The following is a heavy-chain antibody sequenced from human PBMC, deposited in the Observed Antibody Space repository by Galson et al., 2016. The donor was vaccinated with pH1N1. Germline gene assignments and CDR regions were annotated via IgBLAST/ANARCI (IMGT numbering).Heavy chain of an antibody. Sequence: SVKVSCKASGGSFSSFAISWVRQAPGQGLEWMGGIIPISGTTNYAQKFQGRVTITADKCTSTAYMELTSLNSEATAVYYCVFSWFGVKAFDIWGRWTMVTASS. V-gene: IGHV1-69*06. CDR3: VFSWFGVKAFDI. CDR2: IIPISGTT. J-gene: IGHJ3*02. D-gene: IGHD3-10*01. CDR1: GGSFSSFA.